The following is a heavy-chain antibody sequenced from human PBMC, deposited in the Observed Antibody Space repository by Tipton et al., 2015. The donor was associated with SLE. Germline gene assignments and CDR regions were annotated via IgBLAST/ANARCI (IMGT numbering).Heavy chain of an antibody. J-gene: IGHJ4*02. V-gene: IGHV4-61*02. D-gene: IGHD1-26*01. CDR1: GGSISSGSYY. CDR2: IYTSGST. Sequence: TLSLTCTVSGGSISSGSYYWSWIRQPAGKGLEWIGRIYTSGSTNYNPSLKSRVTISVDTSKNQFSLKLSSVTAADTAVYYCANGGGQVDPFDYWGQGTLVTVSS. CDR3: ANGGGQVDPFDY.